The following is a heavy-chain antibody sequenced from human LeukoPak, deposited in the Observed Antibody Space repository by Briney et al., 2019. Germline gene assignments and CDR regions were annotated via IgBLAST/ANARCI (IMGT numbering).Heavy chain of an antibody. Sequence: GGTLRLSCAASGFTFSSYGMSWVRQAPGKGLEWVSAISGSGGSTYYADSVKGRFTISRDNAKNSLYLQMNSLRAEDTAVYYCARASPSEGHYYYYYYYMDVWGKGTTVTVSS. CDR3: ARASPSEGHYYYYYYYMDV. CDR1: GFTFSSYG. CDR2: ISGSGGST. D-gene: IGHD1-26*01. V-gene: IGHV3-23*01. J-gene: IGHJ6*03.